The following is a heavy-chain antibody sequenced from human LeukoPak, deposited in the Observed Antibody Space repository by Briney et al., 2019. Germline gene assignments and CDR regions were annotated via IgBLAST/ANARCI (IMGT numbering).Heavy chain of an antibody. Sequence: GGSLRLSCAASGFTFSSYGMHWVRQAPGKGLEWVAFIRYDGSNKYYADSVKGRFTIYRDNSKNTLYLQMNSLRAEDTAVYYCAKDLTDFWSGYHNYWGQGTLVTVSS. V-gene: IGHV3-30*02. CDR1: GFTFSSYG. D-gene: IGHD3-3*01. CDR2: IRYDGSNK. CDR3: AKDLTDFWSGYHNY. J-gene: IGHJ4*02.